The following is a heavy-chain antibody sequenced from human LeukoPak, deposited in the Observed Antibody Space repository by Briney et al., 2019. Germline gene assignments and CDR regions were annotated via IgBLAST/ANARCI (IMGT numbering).Heavy chain of an antibody. Sequence: ASVKVSCKASGYTFTSYAMHWVRQAPGQRLEWMGWINAGNGNTKYSQKFQGRVTITRDTSASTAYMELSSLRSEDTAVYYCASEYYDSSGYSEEDYYYYGTDVWGQGTTVTVSS. D-gene: IGHD3-22*01. V-gene: IGHV1-3*01. J-gene: IGHJ6*02. CDR1: GYTFTSYA. CDR2: INAGNGNT. CDR3: ASEYYDSSGYSEEDYYYYGTDV.